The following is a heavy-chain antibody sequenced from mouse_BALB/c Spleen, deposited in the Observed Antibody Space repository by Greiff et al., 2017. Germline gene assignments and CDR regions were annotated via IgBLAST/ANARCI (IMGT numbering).Heavy chain of an antibody. J-gene: IGHJ2*01. V-gene: IGHV1-69*02. CDR3: ARSEFITTFDY. Sequence: QVQLQQPGAELVKPGASVKLSCKASGYTFTSYWMHWVKQRPGQGLEWIGEIDPSDSYTNYNQKFKGKATLTVDKSSSTAYMQLSSLTSEDSAVYYCARSEFITTFDYWGQGTTLTVSS. CDR1: GYTFTSYW. CDR2: IDPSDSYT. D-gene: IGHD1-2*01.